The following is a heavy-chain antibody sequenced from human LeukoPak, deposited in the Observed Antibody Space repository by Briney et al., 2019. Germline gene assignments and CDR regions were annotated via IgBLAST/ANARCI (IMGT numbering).Heavy chain of an antibody. CDR1: GIRVSTLY. D-gene: IGHD1-26*01. CDR3: TREREPWGMDV. Sequence: PGGSLRLSCVASGIRVSTLYMSWVSQAPGKGLEWVSLIYRDGQTYYADSVRGRFTISRDNSKNTVFLQMNNVRVDDTGVYYCTREREPWGMDVWGQGTTVIVSS. CDR2: IYRDGQT. J-gene: IGHJ6*02. V-gene: IGHV3-66*01.